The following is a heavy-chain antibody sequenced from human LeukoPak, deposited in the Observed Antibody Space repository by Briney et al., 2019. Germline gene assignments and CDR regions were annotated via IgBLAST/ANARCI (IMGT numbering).Heavy chain of an antibody. Sequence: ASVKDSCKASGYTFTGYYMHWVRQAPGQGLEWMGWINPNSGGTNYAQKFQGRVTMTRDTSISTAYMELSRLRSDDTAVYYCARGYCSSTSCYAVDYWGQGTLVTVSS. D-gene: IGHD2-2*01. CDR3: ARGYCSSTSCYAVDY. J-gene: IGHJ4*02. V-gene: IGHV1-2*02. CDR1: GYTFTGYY. CDR2: INPNSGGT.